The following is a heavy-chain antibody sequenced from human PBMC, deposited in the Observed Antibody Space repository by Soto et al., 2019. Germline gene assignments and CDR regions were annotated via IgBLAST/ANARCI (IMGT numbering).Heavy chain of an antibody. J-gene: IGHJ4*02. CDR1: GGSISSYY. CDR2: IYYSGST. Sequence: SETLSLTCTVSGGSISSYYWSWIRQPPGRGLEWIGYIYYSGSTNYNLSLKSRATISVDTSKSQFSLKLSSVTAADTAVYYCARGHSGSYLLGSYFDYWGQGTLVTVYS. D-gene: IGHD1-26*01. V-gene: IGHV4-59*01. CDR3: ARGHSGSYLLGSYFDY.